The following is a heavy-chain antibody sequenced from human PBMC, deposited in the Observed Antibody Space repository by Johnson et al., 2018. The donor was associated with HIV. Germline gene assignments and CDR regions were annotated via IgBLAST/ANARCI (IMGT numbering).Heavy chain of an antibody. CDR2: ISNDGRNK. J-gene: IGHJ3*02. D-gene: IGHD2-2*01. CDR1: GFTFSSYS. V-gene: IGHV3-30*04. CDR3: AKARGGYCSSTSCFAFDI. Sequence: QVRLVESGGGVVQPARSLRLSCAASGFTFSSYSMHWVRQAPGKGLEWVAGISNDGRNKYYADSVKGRFTIYRDNSKNTLYLQMNSLRAEDTAVYYCAKARGGYCSSTSCFAFDIWGQGTTVTVSS.